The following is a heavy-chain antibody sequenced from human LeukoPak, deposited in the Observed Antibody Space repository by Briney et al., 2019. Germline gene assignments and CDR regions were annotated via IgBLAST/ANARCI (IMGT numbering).Heavy chain of an antibody. CDR1: GFNLSNYD. CDR3: ARERGGQDWDFDL. Sequence: PGRSLRLSCAVSGFNLSNYDMDWVRQAPGKGLEWVAVIWDDGSNKCYEESVKGRFIISRDISKKMLYLQMNNLRAEDTAVYYCARERGGQDWDFDLWGRGTLVTVSS. D-gene: IGHD3-10*01. J-gene: IGHJ2*01. V-gene: IGHV3-33*01. CDR2: IWDDGSNK.